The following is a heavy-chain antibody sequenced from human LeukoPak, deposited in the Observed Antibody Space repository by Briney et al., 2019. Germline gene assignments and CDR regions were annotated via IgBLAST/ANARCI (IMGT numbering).Heavy chain of an antibody. CDR3: ARDGYMYFDY. Sequence: GGSLRLPCAASGFTFSSYAMHWVRQAPGKGLEWVAVISYDGSNKYYADSVKGRFTISRDNSKNTLYLQMNSLRTEDTAVYYCARDGYMYFDYWGQGTLVTVSS. D-gene: IGHD5-18*01. J-gene: IGHJ4*02. CDR2: ISYDGSNK. CDR1: GFTFSSYA. V-gene: IGHV3-30-3*01.